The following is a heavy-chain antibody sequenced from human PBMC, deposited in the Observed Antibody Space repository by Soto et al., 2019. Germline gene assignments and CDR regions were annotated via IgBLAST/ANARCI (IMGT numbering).Heavy chain of an antibody. J-gene: IGHJ6*02. D-gene: IGHD3-16*01. CDR2: IRSKANSYAT. Sequence: EVQLVESGGGLVQPGGSLKLSCAASGFIFSGSAMHWVRQAPGKGLEWVGRIRSKANSYATAYAASVKGRFTISRDDSTNTAYLQMNSLKTEDTAVYYCTRAGDTAYRYYYYAMDVWGQGTTVTVSS. V-gene: IGHV3-73*02. CDR3: TRAGDTAYRYYYYAMDV. CDR1: GFIFSGSA.